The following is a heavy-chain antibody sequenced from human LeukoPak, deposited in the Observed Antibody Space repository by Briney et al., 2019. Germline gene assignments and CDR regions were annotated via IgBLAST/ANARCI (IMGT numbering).Heavy chain of an antibody. Sequence: WETLSLTCTVSGGSISSYYWSWIRQPAGKGLEWIGRIHTSGSTNYNPSLKSRVTMSVDTSKNQFSLKLSSVTAADTAVYYCARENAYGSGSYYNGDSWFDPWGQGTLVTVSS. CDR2: IHTSGST. CDR3: ARENAYGSGSYYNGDSWFDP. J-gene: IGHJ5*02. CDR1: GGSISSYY. D-gene: IGHD3-10*01. V-gene: IGHV4-4*07.